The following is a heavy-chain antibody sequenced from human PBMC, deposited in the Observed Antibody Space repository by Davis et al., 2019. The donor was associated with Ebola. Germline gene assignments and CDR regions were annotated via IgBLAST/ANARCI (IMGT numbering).Heavy chain of an antibody. CDR1: GNSFTSHW. J-gene: IGHJ3*02. Sequence: GESLKISCQDSGNSFTSHWIGWVRQMPGKGLDWMGIIYTGDSDTRYSPSFRGQVTISADKSMKTAFLQWSSLKASDTAMYYCATLRRTITGMDDGFDIWGQGTMVTVSS. CDR3: ATLRRTITGMDDGFDI. D-gene: IGHD1-20*01. CDR2: IYTGDSDT. V-gene: IGHV5-51*01.